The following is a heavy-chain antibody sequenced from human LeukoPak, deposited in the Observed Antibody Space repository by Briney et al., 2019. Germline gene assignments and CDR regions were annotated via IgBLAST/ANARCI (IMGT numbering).Heavy chain of an antibody. Sequence: SETLSLTCAVYGGSFSGYYWSWIRQPPGKGLEWIGEINHSGSTNYNPSLKSRVTISVDTSKNQFSLKLSSVTAADTAVYYCARGYYSDTSGYYYYWGQGTLVTVSS. D-gene: IGHD3-22*01. CDR1: GGSFSGYY. CDR2: INHSGST. J-gene: IGHJ4*02. CDR3: ARGYYSDTSGYYYY. V-gene: IGHV4-34*01.